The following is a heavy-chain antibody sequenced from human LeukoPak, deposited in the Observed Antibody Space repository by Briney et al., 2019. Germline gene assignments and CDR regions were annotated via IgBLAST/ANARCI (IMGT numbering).Heavy chain of an antibody. V-gene: IGHV3-30*02. CDR2: IRYDGSNK. CDR3: ANPKGYYDSSALIGGY. Sequence: GGSLRLPCAASGFTFSSYGMHWVRQAPGKGLEWVAFIRYDGSNKYYADSVKGRFTISRDNSKNTLYLQMNSLGAEDTAVYYCANPKGYYDSSALIGGYWGQGTLVTVSS. J-gene: IGHJ4*02. D-gene: IGHD3-22*01. CDR1: GFTFSSYG.